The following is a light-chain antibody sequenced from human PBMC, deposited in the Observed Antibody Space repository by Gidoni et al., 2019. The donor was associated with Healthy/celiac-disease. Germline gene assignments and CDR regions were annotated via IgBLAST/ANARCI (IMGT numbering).Light chain of an antibody. CDR2: KAS. J-gene: IGKJ4*01. CDR3: QQYNSYST. CDR1: QSISIL. V-gene: IGKV1-5*03. Sequence: DIEMTQSPSTLSASVADRVTISCRASQSISILLVWYQQKPGKSPKLLIYKASSVERGVPSRFSGSGSGTEFTLNISSLQPDEFATYYCQQYNSYSTFGGGTKLEIK.